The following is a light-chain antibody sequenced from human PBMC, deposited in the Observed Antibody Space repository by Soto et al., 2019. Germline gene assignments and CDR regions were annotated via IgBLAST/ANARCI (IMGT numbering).Light chain of an antibody. CDR1: QSFSSW. V-gene: IGKV1-5*03. Sequence: DIQMTQFPSTLSASVGDRVTITCRASQSFSSWLAWYQQKPGKAPKLLIYKTSSLESGVPSRSSGSGSGTEFTLTISSLQPDDFATYYCQQYNTYPYTFGQGTKVDIK. CDR2: KTS. J-gene: IGKJ2*01. CDR3: QQYNTYPYT.